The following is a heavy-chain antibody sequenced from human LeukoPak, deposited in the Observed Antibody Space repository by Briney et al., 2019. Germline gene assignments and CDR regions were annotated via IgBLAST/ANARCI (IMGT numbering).Heavy chain of an antibody. CDR1: GGTFSSYA. CDR3: ARARGIAVAGSFDY. Sequence: SVKVSCKASGGTFSSYAISWVRQASGQGLEWMGGIIPIFGTANYAQKFQGRVTITADESTSTAYMELSSLRSEDTAVYYCARARGIAVAGSFDYWGQGTLVTVSS. CDR2: IIPIFGTA. V-gene: IGHV1-69*13. D-gene: IGHD6-19*01. J-gene: IGHJ4*02.